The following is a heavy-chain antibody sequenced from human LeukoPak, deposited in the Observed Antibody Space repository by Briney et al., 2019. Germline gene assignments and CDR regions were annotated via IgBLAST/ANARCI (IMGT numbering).Heavy chain of an antibody. D-gene: IGHD3-9*01. CDR2: VRGRDGGT. J-gene: IGHJ4*01. CDR3: AKWGDYDILTGYYDSDY. Sequence: GESLRLSCAASGFIFSNYAMGWVRHAPGEGLEWDSAVRGRDGGTYYADSVKGRFTVSRDDPKNTLYLQMNTLRVEDTAVYYCAKWGDYDILTGYYDSDYWGHGTLVTVSS. CDR1: GFIFSNYA. V-gene: IGHV3-23*01.